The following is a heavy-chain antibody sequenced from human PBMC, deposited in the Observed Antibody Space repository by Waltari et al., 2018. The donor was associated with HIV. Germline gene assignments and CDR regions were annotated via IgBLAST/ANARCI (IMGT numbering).Heavy chain of an antibody. CDR1: GFTFANFA. CDR3: ARRTAVHSGNFDY. D-gene: IGHD4-17*01. CDR2: MTGSGDAT. V-gene: IGHV3-23*04. J-gene: IGHJ4*02. Sequence: EVQLVESGGGLVQPGGFLRLSCSDSGFTFANFARSWVRQAAGRGLEWVSAMTGSGDATDYADSVSGRFTISRDNSKNTVYLEMNSLEAEDTAVYYCARRTAVHSGNFDYWGKGTLVTVSS.